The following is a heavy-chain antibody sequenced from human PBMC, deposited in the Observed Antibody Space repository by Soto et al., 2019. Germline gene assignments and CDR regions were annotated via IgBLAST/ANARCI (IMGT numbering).Heavy chain of an antibody. CDR3: ARVLRYFDWLLGY. J-gene: IGHJ4*02. V-gene: IGHV1-3*01. CDR2: INAGNGNT. D-gene: IGHD3-9*01. CDR1: GYTFTSYA. Sequence: QVQLVQSGAEVKKPGASVKVSCKASGYTFTSYAMHWVRQAPGQRLEWMGWINAGNGNTKYSQKFQGRVTITRDTSATTAYMELSSLRSEDTAEYYCARVLRYFDWLLGYWGQGTLVTVSS.